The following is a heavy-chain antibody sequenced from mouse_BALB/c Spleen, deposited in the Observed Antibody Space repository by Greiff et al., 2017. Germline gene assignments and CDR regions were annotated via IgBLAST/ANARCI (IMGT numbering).Heavy chain of an antibody. CDR2: IDPENGNT. J-gene: IGHJ2*01. CDR3: ARDYGSSYLDY. Sequence: EVKLVESGAELVRPGALVKLSCKASGFNIKDYYMHWVKQRPEQGLEWIGWIDPENGNTIYDPKFQGKASITADTSSNTAYLQLSSLTSEDTAVYYCARDYGSSYLDYWGQGTTLTVSS. D-gene: IGHD1-1*01. V-gene: IGHV14-1*02. CDR1: GFNIKDYY.